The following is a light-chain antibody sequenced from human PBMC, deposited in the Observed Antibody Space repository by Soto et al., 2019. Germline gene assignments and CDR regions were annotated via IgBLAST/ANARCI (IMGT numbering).Light chain of an antibody. CDR3: QQRTKWPRT. Sequence: EIVLTQSPATLSLSPGERATLSCRASQSVSSYLGWYQQKPGQAPRLLIYDTSKRATGIPARFSCSGSGTDFTLTISSLEPEDFAVYYCQQRTKWPRTFGQGTKLEIK. CDR2: DTS. J-gene: IGKJ1*01. V-gene: IGKV3-11*01. CDR1: QSVSSY.